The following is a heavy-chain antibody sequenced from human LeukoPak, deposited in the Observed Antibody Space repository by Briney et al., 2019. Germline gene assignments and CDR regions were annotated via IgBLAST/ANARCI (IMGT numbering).Heavy chain of an antibody. D-gene: IGHD5-18*01. CDR2: IYYTGAT. Sequence: SETLSLTCTVSRGSISNYYWTWIRLPPGKGLEWIGYIYYTGATYYNPSLKSRVTMSLDTSKNQFSLKLTSVTAADAAVYYCARAGYSYATGYQFDYWGQGALVTVSS. J-gene: IGHJ4*02. CDR1: RGSISNYY. V-gene: IGHV4-59*01. CDR3: ARAGYSYATGYQFDY.